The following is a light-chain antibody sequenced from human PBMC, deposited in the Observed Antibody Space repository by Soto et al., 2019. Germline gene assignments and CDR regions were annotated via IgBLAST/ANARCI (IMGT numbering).Light chain of an antibody. V-gene: IGKV3-11*01. Sequence: EVVLTQSPATLSLSPGERATLSCTASQSISTYLTWYQHKPGRAPRLLIYDASRRAPGIPARFSGSGSGTDFTLTISSLEPEDFAVYYCQQRRNWPPLTFGGGT. CDR1: QSISTY. J-gene: IGKJ4*01. CDR3: QQRRNWPPLT. CDR2: DAS.